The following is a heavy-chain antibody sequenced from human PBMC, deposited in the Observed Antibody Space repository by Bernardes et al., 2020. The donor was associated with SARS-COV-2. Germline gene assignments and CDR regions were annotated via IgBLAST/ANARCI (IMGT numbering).Heavy chain of an antibody. V-gene: IGHV1-18*01. CDR3: AREDIGYCSGGSCQPFDY. CDR1: GYTFTSYG. J-gene: IGHJ4*02. CDR2: ISAYNDNT. D-gene: IGHD2-15*01. Sequence: ASVKVSCMASGYTFTSYGITWVRQAPGQGLEWMGWISAYNDNTNHAQKFQGRVTMTTDTFTSTAYMELRNLRSDDTAVYYCAREDIGYCSGGSCQPFDYWGQGTLVTVSS.